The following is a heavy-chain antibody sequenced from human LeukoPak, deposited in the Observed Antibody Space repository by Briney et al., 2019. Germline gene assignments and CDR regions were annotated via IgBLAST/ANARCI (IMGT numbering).Heavy chain of an antibody. CDR3: ARDQRTYSSSWSAFDI. J-gene: IGHJ3*02. D-gene: IGHD6-13*01. CDR2: ISYDGSNK. Sequence: GGSLRLSCAVSGFTFSSYAMHWVRQAPGKGLEWVAVISYDGSNKYYADSVKGRFTISRDNSKNTLYLQMNSLRAEDTAVYYCARDQRTYSSSWSAFDIWGQGTMVTVSS. CDR1: GFTFSSYA. V-gene: IGHV3-30-3*01.